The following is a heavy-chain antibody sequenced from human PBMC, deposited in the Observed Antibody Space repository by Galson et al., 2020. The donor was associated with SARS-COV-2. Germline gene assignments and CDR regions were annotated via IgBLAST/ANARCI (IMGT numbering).Heavy chain of an antibody. J-gene: IGHJ6*02. D-gene: IGHD2-2*01. CDR1: GFTFSNAW. CDR2: IKSKTDGGTT. CDR3: TTARTDIVVVPAAAHYYYYGMDV. V-gene: IGHV3-15*01. Sequence: GGSLRLSCAASGFTFSNAWMSWVRQAPGKGLEWVGRIKSKTDGGTTDYAAPVKGRLTISRDDSKNTLYLQMNSLKTEDTAVYYCTTARTDIVVVPAAAHYYYYGMDVWGQGTTVTVSS.